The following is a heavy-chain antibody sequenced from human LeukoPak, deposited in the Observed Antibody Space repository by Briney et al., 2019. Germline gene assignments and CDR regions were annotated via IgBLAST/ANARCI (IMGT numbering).Heavy chain of an antibody. CDR3: ARVALKGYYGSGSYSTFDY. J-gene: IGHJ4*02. D-gene: IGHD3-10*01. CDR2: IIPILGIA. V-gene: IGHV1-69*04. CDR1: GGTFSSYA. Sequence: GASVKVSCKASGGTFSSYAISWVRQAPGQGLEWMGRIIPILGIANYAQKFQGRVTITADKSTSTAYMELSSLRSEDTAVYYCARVALKGYYGSGSYSTFDYWGQGTLVTVSS.